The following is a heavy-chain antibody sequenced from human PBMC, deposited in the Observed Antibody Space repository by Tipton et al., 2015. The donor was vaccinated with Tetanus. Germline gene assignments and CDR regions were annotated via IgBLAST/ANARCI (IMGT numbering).Heavy chain of an antibody. J-gene: IGHJ2*01. D-gene: IGHD7-27*01. CDR1: GYSFNIYW. Sequence: QSGAEVKKPGESLKISCQGSGYSFNIYWIAWVRQMPGKGLEWMGIIYPGDPDTTYSPSFEGQVTISADKSITTAYLQWSNLKASDTAMYYCARRLGPYTGDQIWHFDLWGRGTMVTVSS. V-gene: IGHV5-51*01. CDR2: IYPGDPDT. CDR3: ARRLGPYTGDQIWHFDL.